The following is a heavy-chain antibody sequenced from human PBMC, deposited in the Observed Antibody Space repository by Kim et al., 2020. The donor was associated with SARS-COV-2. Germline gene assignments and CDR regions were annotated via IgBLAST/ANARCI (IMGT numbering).Heavy chain of an antibody. CDR3: ARHFPPGSFYY. CDR1: GDSTSSSSYY. Sequence: SETLSLTCAVSGDSTSSSSYYWGWSRQPPRKGLGWIGSNYNSGSTYYHPSHKSLVTISVNTPKNQFSLKLSSVTAADSAVYCCARHFPPGSFYYWGHGTLVTVSS. V-gene: IGHV4-39*01. J-gene: IGHJ4*01. CDR2: NYNSGST.